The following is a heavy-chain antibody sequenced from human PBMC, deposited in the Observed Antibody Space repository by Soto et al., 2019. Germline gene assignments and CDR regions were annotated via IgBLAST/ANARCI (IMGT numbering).Heavy chain of an antibody. CDR3: ARGSFRYYVWGSYPLVY. V-gene: IGHV1-18*01. CDR1: GYTFTSYC. CDR2: ISAYNGNT. D-gene: IGHD3-16*02. J-gene: IGHJ4*02. Sequence: ASVKVSCKASGYTFTSYCISWVRQAPGQGLEWMGWISAYNGNTNYAQKLQGRVTMTTDTSTSTAYMELRSLRSDDTAVYYCARGSFRYYVWGSYPLVYWGQGTLVTVSS.